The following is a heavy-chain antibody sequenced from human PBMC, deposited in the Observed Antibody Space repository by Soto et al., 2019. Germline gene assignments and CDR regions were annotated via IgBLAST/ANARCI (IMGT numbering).Heavy chain of an antibody. D-gene: IGHD5-18*01. J-gene: IGHJ6*02. V-gene: IGHV4-30-4*01. CDR2: IYYSGST. Sequence: KPSETLSLTCTVSGGSISSGDYYWSWIRQPPGKGLEWIGYIYYSGSTYYNPSLKSRVTISVDTSKNQFSLKLSSVTAADTAVYYCAREDWRGYSYAPSSARGGMDVWGQGTTVTVSS. CDR1: GGSISSGDYY. CDR3: AREDWRGYSYAPSSARGGMDV.